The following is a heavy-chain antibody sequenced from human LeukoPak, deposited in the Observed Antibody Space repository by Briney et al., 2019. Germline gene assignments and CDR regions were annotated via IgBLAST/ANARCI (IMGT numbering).Heavy chain of an antibody. V-gene: IGHV4-39*07. J-gene: IGHJ3*02. CDR1: GGSISSSSYY. CDR3: ARGDDRRTAFDI. D-gene: IGHD3-16*01. CDR2: IYYSGST. Sequence: PSETLSLTCTVSGGSISSSSYYWGWIRQPPGKGLEWIGSIYYSGSTYYNPSLKSRVTISVDSSKNQFSLKLSSVTAADTAVYYCARGDDRRTAFDIWGQGTMVTVSS.